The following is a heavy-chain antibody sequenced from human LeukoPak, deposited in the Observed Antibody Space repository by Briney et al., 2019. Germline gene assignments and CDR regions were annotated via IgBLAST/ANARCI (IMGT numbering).Heavy chain of an antibody. CDR2: INPNFGGT. J-gene: IGHJ6*02. Sequence: GASVKVSCKASGYTFTGHYMHWVRQAPGHGLEWMGWINPNFGGTNYAQKFQGRVTMTSDTSITTAYMDLTSLNSDDTAVYYCARGRFWAPYYSGLDVWGQGTTVTVSS. CDR1: GYTFTGHY. V-gene: IGHV1-2*02. D-gene: IGHD3-10*01. CDR3: ARGRFWAPYYSGLDV.